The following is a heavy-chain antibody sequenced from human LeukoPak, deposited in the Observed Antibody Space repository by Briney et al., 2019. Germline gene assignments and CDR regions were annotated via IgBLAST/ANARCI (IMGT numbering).Heavy chain of an antibody. D-gene: IGHD4-17*01. CDR3: ARGRNTVTIPSNWFDP. CDR1: GGSISSYC. Sequence: SETLSLTCTVSGGSISSYCWSWIRQPPGKGLEWIGYIYYSGSTNYNPSLKSRVTISVDTSKNQFSLKLSSVTAADTAVYYCARGRNTVTIPSNWFDPWGQGTLVTVSS. V-gene: IGHV4-59*01. CDR2: IYYSGST. J-gene: IGHJ5*02.